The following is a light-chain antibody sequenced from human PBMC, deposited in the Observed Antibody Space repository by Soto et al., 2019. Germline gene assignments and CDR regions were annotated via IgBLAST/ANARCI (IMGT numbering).Light chain of an antibody. CDR2: GAS. CDR3: QQRSDWPIT. V-gene: IGKV3-11*01. J-gene: IGKJ5*01. CDR1: QSVASY. Sequence: EIALTQSPATLSLSPGERATLSCRASQSVASYLAWYQQKPGQAPRLLIYGASNRATGIPARFSGSGSGTDFTLTISTLEPEDFEVYYCQQRSDWPITFGKGTRLE.